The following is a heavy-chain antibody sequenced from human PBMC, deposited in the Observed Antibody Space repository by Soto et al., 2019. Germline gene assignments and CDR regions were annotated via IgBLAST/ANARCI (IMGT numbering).Heavy chain of an antibody. Sequence: WCLSLSFAASGFTFSSYAMSWVRQASGKGLEWVSAISGSGGSTYYADSVKGRFTISRDNSKNTLYLQMNSLRAEDTAVYYCAKERMIFIEAPHGMDVWGQGTTVTVSS. J-gene: IGHJ6*02. CDR1: GFTFSSYA. D-gene: IGHD2-15*01. CDR2: ISGSGGST. V-gene: IGHV3-23*01. CDR3: AKERMIFIEAPHGMDV.